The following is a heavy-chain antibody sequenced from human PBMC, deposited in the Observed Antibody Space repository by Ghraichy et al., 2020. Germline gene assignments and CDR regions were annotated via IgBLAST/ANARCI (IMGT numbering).Heavy chain of an antibody. J-gene: IGHJ6*02. CDR3: ARGWREPRGPRTYYFYGLDV. V-gene: IGHV3-7*03. CDR2: IKQDVSET. CDR1: GFIFDNYW. Sequence: GGSLRLSCAASGFIFDNYWMTWVRQAPGKGLEWVANIKQDVSETSYVDSVKGRFTISRDNAKNSLYLQMNSLRAEDTAVYYCARGWREPRGPRTYYFYGLDVWGQGTTVAVSS. D-gene: IGHD1-26*01.